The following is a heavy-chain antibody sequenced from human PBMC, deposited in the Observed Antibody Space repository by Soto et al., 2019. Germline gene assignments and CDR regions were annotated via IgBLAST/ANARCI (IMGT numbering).Heavy chain of an antibody. D-gene: IGHD3-3*01. J-gene: IGHJ6*02. V-gene: IGHV3-30*18. CDR2: ISDDGSNK. Sequence: GGSLRLSCAASGFTFGNYGMHWVRQAPGKGLEWVAFISDDGSNKYYADSMKGRFTMSRDNSKSTLYLQMNSLRVEDTAVYYCTKRRNVLRFLEWSSGMEVWGQGTTVTVSS. CDR1: GFTFGNYG. CDR3: TKRRNVLRFLEWSSGMEV.